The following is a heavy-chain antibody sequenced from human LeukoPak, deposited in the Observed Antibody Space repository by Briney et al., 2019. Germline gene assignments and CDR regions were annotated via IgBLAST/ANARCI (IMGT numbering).Heavy chain of an antibody. CDR1: GYSFTTYA. Sequence: ASVKVSRKASGYSFTTYAISWVRQAPGQGLEWMGWISTYNDNTNYAQNLQGRVTLTTDTSTSTAYMELRSLRSDDTAVYYCARGWDRFEYWGQGTLVTVSS. J-gene: IGHJ4*02. D-gene: IGHD1-26*01. CDR3: ARGWDRFEY. CDR2: ISTYNDNT. V-gene: IGHV1-18*04.